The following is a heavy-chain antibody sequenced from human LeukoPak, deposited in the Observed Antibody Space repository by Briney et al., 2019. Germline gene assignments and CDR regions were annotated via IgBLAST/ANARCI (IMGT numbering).Heavy chain of an antibody. V-gene: IGHV3-7*01. CDR1: GFTFSSYW. CDR2: IKQDGSEK. D-gene: IGHD6-19*01. J-gene: IGHJ4*02. Sequence: GGSLRLSRAASGFTFSSYWMSWVRQAPGKGLEWVANIKQDGSEKYYVDSVKGRFTISRDNAKNSLFLQMNSLRGEDTAVYYCARDKVGGSMAGSNFDYWGQGTLVTVSS. CDR3: ARDKVGGSMAGSNFDY.